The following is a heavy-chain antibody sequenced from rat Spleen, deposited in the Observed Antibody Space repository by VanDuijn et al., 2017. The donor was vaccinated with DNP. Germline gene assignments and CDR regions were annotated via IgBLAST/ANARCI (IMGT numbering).Heavy chain of an antibody. CDR3: ARGGRSYFDY. CDR1: GFTFNYYW. D-gene: IGHD1-11*01. Sequence: EVQLVESGGGLVQPGRSLKLSCVASGFTFNYYWMTWTRQVPGKGLEWVASITSSGGDSYYPDSVKGRFTISRDNAKNTLYLQMNSLRSEDTASYYCARGGRSYFDYWGQGVMVTVSS. J-gene: IGHJ2*01. CDR2: ITSSGGDS. V-gene: IGHV5-31*01.